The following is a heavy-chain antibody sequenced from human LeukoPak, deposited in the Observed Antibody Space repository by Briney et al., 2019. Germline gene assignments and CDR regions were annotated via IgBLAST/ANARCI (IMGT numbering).Heavy chain of an antibody. CDR1: GFTFSSYA. Sequence: GRSLRLSCAASGFTFSSYAMHWVRQAPGKGLEWVAVISYDGSNKYYADSVKGRFTISRDNSKNTLYLQMNSLRAEDTAVYYCAREYCSSTSCYYGMDVWGQGTTVTVSS. D-gene: IGHD2-2*01. V-gene: IGHV3-30*04. CDR3: AREYCSSTSCYYGMDV. J-gene: IGHJ6*02. CDR2: ISYDGSNK.